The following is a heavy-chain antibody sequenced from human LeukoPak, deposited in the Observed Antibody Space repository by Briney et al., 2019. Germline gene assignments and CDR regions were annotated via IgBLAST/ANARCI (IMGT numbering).Heavy chain of an antibody. D-gene: IGHD3-22*01. CDR2: ISTSSTYT. CDR3: ARVSSDSPDF. V-gene: IGHV3-11*06. J-gene: IGHJ4*02. CDR1: GFTFSDYY. Sequence: GGSLRLSCAASGFTFSDYYMSWIRQAPGKGLEWVSFISTSSTYTNYADPVKGRFTVSRDNAKTSLYLQMNSLRAEDTAVYYCARVSSDSPDFWGQGTLVTVAS.